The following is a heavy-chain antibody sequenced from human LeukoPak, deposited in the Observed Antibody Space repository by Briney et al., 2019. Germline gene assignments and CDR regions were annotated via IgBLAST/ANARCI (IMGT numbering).Heavy chain of an antibody. J-gene: IGHJ4*02. CDR2: IWYDGSNK. Sequence: GRSLRLSCAASGFTFSSYGMHWVRQAPGKGLEWVAVIWYDGSNKYYADSVKGRFTISRGNSKNTLYLQMDSLRAEDTAVYYCASTDGDGVDYWGQGTLVTVSS. CDR3: ASTDGDGVDY. V-gene: IGHV3-33*01. CDR1: GFTFSSYG. D-gene: IGHD4-17*01.